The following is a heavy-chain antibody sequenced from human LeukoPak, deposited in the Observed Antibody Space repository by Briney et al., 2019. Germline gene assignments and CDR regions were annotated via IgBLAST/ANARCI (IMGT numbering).Heavy chain of an antibody. Sequence: SETLSLTCTVSGGSISSGSYYWTWIRQPAGKGLEWIGHLYTSGTTSYNPSLQSRVTISADTSKHQFSLRLTSVTAVDTAVYYCARAGGSVGWYGTIDSWGQGTLVTVSS. J-gene: IGHJ4*02. D-gene: IGHD6-19*01. V-gene: IGHV4-61*09. CDR3: ARAGGSVGWYGTIDS. CDR1: GGSISSGSYY. CDR2: LYTSGTT.